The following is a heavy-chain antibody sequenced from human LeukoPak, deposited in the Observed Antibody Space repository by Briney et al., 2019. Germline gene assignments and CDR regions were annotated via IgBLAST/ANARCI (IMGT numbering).Heavy chain of an antibody. CDR2: IHYSGST. Sequence: SETLSLTCTVSGGSISSSSCYWGWIRQPPGKGLEWIGSIHYSGSTYYNPSLKSRVTIFVDTSKNQFSLKLSSVTAADTAVYYCATYSQGGPFDYWGQGTLVTVSS. CDR3: ATYSQGGPFDY. CDR1: GGSISSSSCY. V-gene: IGHV4-39*01. J-gene: IGHJ4*02. D-gene: IGHD3-16*01.